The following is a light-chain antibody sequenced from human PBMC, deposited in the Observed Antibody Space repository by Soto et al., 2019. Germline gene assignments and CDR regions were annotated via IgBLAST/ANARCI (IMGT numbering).Light chain of an antibody. Sequence: ETVLTQSPATLSLSPGERATLSCRASQSVNSNLAWYQQFPGQAPRLLIYGASTRVSGIPARFSGSGSGTEFTLTISSLQSQDFALYYCQQYNNWPPLYTFGQGTRLEIK. J-gene: IGKJ2*01. CDR2: GAS. V-gene: IGKV3-15*01. CDR3: QQYNNWPPLYT. CDR1: QSVNSN.